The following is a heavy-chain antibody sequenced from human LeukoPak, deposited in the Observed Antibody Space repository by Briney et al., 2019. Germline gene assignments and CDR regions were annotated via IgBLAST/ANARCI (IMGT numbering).Heavy chain of an antibody. CDR1: GGSIGTSNFY. CDR2: IYYSGST. V-gene: IGHV4-39*01. Sequence: KPSETLSLTCTVSGGSIGTSNFYWGWIRQPPGKGLEWIGNIYYSGSTYYNPSHKSRVTISVDTSKNQFSLKLSSVTAADTAVYYCATYYDSSGYMDFDYWGQGTLVTVSS. J-gene: IGHJ4*02. D-gene: IGHD3-22*01. CDR3: ATYYDSSGYMDFDY.